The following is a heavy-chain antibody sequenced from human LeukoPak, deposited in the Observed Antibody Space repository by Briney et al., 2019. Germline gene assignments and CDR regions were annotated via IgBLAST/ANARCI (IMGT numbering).Heavy chain of an antibody. CDR3: AKPLMRDRWFGES. CDR2: ISSTGGTT. CDR1: GITFSSYG. Sequence: PGGTLRLSCAASGITFSSYGMSWVRQAPGKGLEWVSSISSTGGTTYYADSVKGRFTISRDTSRNTVYLQMNSLRLDDTAIYYCAKPLMRDRWFGESWGQGTLVTVSS. V-gene: IGHV3-23*01. D-gene: IGHD3-10*01. J-gene: IGHJ5*02.